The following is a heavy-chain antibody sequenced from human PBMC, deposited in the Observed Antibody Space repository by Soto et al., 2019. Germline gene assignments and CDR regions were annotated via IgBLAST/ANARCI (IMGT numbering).Heavy chain of an antibody. J-gene: IGHJ4*02. CDR2: IIPIFGTA. V-gene: IGHV1-69*13. Sequence: SVKVSLKASGGTFSSYAISWVRQAPGQGLEWMGGIIPIFGTANYAQKFQGRVTITADESTSTAYMELSSLRSEDTAVYYCARDRGGIAVAGSPFDYWGQGTLVTVSS. CDR1: GGTFSSYA. CDR3: ARDRGGIAVAGSPFDY. D-gene: IGHD6-19*01.